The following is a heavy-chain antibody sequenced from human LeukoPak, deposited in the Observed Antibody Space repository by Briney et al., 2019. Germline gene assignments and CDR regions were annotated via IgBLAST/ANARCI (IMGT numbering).Heavy chain of an antibody. CDR2: IYYSGST. Sequence: PSETLSLTCTVSGGSVSSGSYYWSWIRQPPGKGLEWIGYIYYSGSTNYNPSLKSRVTISVDTSKNQFSLKLSSVTAADTAVYYCARDRGYDSSGNYNWFDPWGQGTLVTVSS. CDR3: ARDRGYDSSGNYNWFDP. CDR1: GGSVSSGSYY. J-gene: IGHJ5*02. V-gene: IGHV4-61*01. D-gene: IGHD3-22*01.